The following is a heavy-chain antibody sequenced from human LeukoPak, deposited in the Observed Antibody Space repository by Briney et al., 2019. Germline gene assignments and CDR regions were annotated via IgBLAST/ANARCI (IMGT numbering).Heavy chain of an antibody. J-gene: IGHJ6*03. CDR1: GGTFSSYA. CDR2: IIPIFGTA. V-gene: IGHV1-69*01. CDR3: ARAYCSSTSCYPGGYYYYMDV. D-gene: IGHD2-2*01. Sequence: SVKVSCKASGGTFSSYAISWVRQAPGQGLEWMGGIIPIFGTANYAQKFQGRVTITADESTSTAYMELSSLRSEDTAVYYCARAYCSSTSCYPGGYYYYMDVWGKGTTVTVSS.